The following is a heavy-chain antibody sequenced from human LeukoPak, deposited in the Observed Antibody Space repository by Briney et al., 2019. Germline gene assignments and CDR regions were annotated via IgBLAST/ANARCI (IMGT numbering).Heavy chain of an antibody. D-gene: IGHD1-7*01. CDR3: ARRPRNSDNFDGRNYDGPPGLDY. J-gene: IGHJ4*02. V-gene: IGHV4-34*01. Sequence: KASETLSLTCAVYVGSFSGYYWSWIRQPPGKGLEWIGDINHSGSTNFNPSLKSRVTMAVDTSKNQFSLKLNSVAAADTAVYYCARRPRNSDNFDGRNYDGPPGLDYWGQGTLVTVSS. CDR2: INHSGST. CDR1: VGSFSGYY.